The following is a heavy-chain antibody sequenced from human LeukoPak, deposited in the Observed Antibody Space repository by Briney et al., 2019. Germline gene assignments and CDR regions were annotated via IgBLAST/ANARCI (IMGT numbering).Heavy chain of an antibody. J-gene: IGHJ4*02. V-gene: IGHV3-23*01. CDR1: GITFSNYA. CDR2: ISGSAHKI. D-gene: IGHD5-18*01. CDR3: AGRITGYSSGYVY. Sequence: GGSLRLSCVASGITFSNYAVSWVRQAPEKGLDWVSVISGSAHKIRYSDSVKGRYTISRDNSENIVYLQMHNLRAEDAAVYYCAGRITGYSSGYVYWGQGTLVTVSS.